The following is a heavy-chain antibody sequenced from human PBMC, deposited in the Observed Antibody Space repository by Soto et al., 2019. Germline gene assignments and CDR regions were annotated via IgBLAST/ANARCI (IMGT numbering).Heavy chain of an antibody. J-gene: IGHJ4*02. CDR3: VRGSRRLDLDY. Sequence: ASVKVSCKASGYTLNDYYLHWVRQAPGQGLEWMGWVNPTSGATKYAQKFQGRVTMTWDKSISTAYMELSRLRSDDTAIYHCVRGSRRLDLDYWGQGTRVTVSS. V-gene: IGHV1-2*02. CDR1: GYTLNDYY. CDR2: VNPTSGAT.